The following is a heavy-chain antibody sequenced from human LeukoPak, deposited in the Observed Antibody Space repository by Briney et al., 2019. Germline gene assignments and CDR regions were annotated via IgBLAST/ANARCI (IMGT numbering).Heavy chain of an antibody. D-gene: IGHD3-22*01. Sequence: PGGSLRLSCAASGFTFSSYTMSWVRQAPGKGLEWVAVIWYDGSNKYYADSVKGRFTISRDNSKNTLFLQMNSLRAEDTAVYYCAREKTYNYDLWGQGTQVTVSS. CDR2: IWYDGSNK. CDR1: GFTFSSYT. V-gene: IGHV3-33*08. CDR3: AREKTYNYDL. J-gene: IGHJ4*02.